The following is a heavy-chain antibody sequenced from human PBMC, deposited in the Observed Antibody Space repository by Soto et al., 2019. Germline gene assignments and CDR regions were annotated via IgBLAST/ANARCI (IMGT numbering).Heavy chain of an antibody. J-gene: IGHJ4*02. Sequence: QVHLVQSGAEVKKSGSSVRVSCKASGYTFTHFYITWVRQAPGQGLEWMGAISPHNFNTNYAQKFRGRVTLTTEKSTNTAYMDLRSLTSDDTAVYYCARDEGGYDILTGYYKAHHFDYWGQGVPVTVSS. D-gene: IGHD3-9*01. V-gene: IGHV1-18*01. CDR3: ARDEGGYDILTGYYKAHHFDY. CDR1: GYTFTHFY. CDR2: ISPHNFNT.